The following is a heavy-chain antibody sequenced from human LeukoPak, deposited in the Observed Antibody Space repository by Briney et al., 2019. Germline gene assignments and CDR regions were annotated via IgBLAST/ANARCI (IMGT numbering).Heavy chain of an antibody. CDR3: ARGHSSSWYVPPLQFDY. CDR2: INWNGGST. V-gene: IGHV3-20*04. D-gene: IGHD6-13*01. J-gene: IGHJ4*02. CDR1: GFTFDDYG. Sequence: GGSLRLSCAASGFTFDDYGMSWVRQAPGKGLEWVSGINWNGGSTGYADSVKGRFTISRDNAKNSLYLQMNSLRAEDTALYYCARGHSSSWYVPPLQFDYWGQGTLVTVSS.